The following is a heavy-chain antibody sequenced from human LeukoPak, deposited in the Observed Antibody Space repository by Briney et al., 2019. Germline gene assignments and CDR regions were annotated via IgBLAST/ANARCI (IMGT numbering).Heavy chain of an antibody. J-gene: IGHJ4*02. CDR1: GFTVSSNY. CDR3: ASPQGGSSAYYFDY. Sequence: GGSLRLSCAASGFTVSSNYMGWVRQAPGKGLEWVSVIYSGGSTYCADSVKGRFTISRDNSKNTLYLQMNSLRAEDTAVYYCASPQGGSSAYYFDYWGQGTLVTVSS. CDR2: IYSGGST. V-gene: IGHV3-66*01. D-gene: IGHD6-6*01.